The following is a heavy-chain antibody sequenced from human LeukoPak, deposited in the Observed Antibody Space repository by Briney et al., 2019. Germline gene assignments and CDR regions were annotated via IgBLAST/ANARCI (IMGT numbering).Heavy chain of an antibody. Sequence: GESLKISCKASGYSFTSYWIAGVRQMPGKGVEWMGIIYPRDSDTRYSPSFQGQVTISADKSISTAYLQWSSLKASDTAMYYCAKVAVPGTRYYYYGMDVWGQGTTVTVSS. CDR1: GYSFTSYW. J-gene: IGHJ6*02. CDR2: IYPRDSDT. D-gene: IGHD6-19*01. CDR3: AKVAVPGTRYYYYGMDV. V-gene: IGHV5-51*01.